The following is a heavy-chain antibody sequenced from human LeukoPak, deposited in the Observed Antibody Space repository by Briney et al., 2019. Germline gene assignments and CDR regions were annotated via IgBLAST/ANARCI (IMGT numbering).Heavy chain of an antibody. V-gene: IGHV4-4*07. CDR3: ARNYYDTKKPWD. J-gene: IGHJ4*02. CDR2: ISTSGST. Sequence: SETLSLTCTVSGGSISSYYWSWIRQPAGKGLESIGHISTSGSTNYNPSLKSRVTMSVDTSKNQFSLKLSSVTAADTAVYFCARNYYDTKKPWDWGQGTLVTVSS. CDR1: GGSISSYY. D-gene: IGHD3-22*01.